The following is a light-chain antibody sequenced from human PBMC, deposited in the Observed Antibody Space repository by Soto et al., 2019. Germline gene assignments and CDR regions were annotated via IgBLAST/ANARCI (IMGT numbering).Light chain of an antibody. CDR1: ASDVGGYNH. J-gene: IGLJ2*01. Sequence: QSALTQPASVSGSPGQSITISCTGTASDVGGYNHVSWYQHSPGKAPKLILFAVSDRPSGVSHRFSGSKSGNTASLTISGLQADDEADYYCCSYTSLSTVVFGGGTKVTVL. CDR2: AVS. V-gene: IGLV2-14*01. CDR3: CSYTSLSTVV.